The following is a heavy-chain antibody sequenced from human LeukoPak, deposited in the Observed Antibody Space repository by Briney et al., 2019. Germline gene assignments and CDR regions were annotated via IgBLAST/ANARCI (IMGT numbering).Heavy chain of an antibody. V-gene: IGHV1-2*02. CDR2: INPNSGGT. Sequence: ASVKVSCKASGYTFTGYYMHWARQAPGQGLEWMGWINPNSGGTNYAQKFQGRVTMTRDTSISTAYMELSRLRSDDTAVYYCASRWEPNAEDAFDIWGQGTMVTVSS. J-gene: IGHJ3*02. CDR1: GYTFTGYY. CDR3: ASRWEPNAEDAFDI. D-gene: IGHD1-26*01.